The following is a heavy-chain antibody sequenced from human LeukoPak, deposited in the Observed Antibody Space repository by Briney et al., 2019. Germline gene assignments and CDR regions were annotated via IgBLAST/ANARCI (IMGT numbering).Heavy chain of an antibody. J-gene: IGHJ5*02. CDR2: IYTSGST. D-gene: IGHD3-3*01. CDR1: GGSISSYY. CDR3: ARDVANYDFWSGYENWFDP. Sequence: PSETLSLTCTVSGGSISSYYWSWIRQPAGKGLEWIGRIYTSGSTNYNPSLKSRVTMSVDTSKNQFSLKLSSVTAADTAVYYCARDVANYDFWSGYENWFDPWGQGTLVTVSS. V-gene: IGHV4-4*07.